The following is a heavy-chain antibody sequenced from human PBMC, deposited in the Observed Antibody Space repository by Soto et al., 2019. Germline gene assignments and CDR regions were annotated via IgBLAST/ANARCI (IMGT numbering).Heavy chain of an antibody. CDR1: GFTFSSYS. CDR3: ARDIDG. Sequence: EVQVVESGGGLVQPGGSLRLSCAASGFTFSSYSMNWVRQAPGKGLEWVSYISSSSSTIFYADSVKGRFTISRDNAKNALYLQMNSLRAEDTAVYYCARDIDGGGQGTLVTVSS. D-gene: IGHD2-15*01. V-gene: IGHV3-48*01. CDR2: ISSSSSTI. J-gene: IGHJ4*02.